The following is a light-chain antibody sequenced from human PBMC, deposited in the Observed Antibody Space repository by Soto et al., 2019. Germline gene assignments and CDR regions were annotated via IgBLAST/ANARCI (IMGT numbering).Light chain of an antibody. CDR2: GAS. J-gene: IGKJ5*01. V-gene: IGKV3-20*01. CDR1: QSVGINY. Sequence: EIVLTQFPGTLSLSPGERATLSCRASQSVGINYLAWYQQRPGQPPNLLIFGASHRAPDIPDRFSGSGSGTDFTLTISRLEPEDFAVYYCQQYGSSPTFGEGTRLEN. CDR3: QQYGSSPT.